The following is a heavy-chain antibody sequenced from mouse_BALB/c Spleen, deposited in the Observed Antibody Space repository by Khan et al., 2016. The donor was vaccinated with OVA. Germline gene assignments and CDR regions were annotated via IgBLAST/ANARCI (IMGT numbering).Heavy chain of an antibody. CDR3: ARNSYMYDITY. Sequence: QVQLKQSGPGLVQPSQSLSITCTVSGFSLNTYGIHWIRQPQGKGLEWLGVIRRGGTTDYNAAFISRLNITKDNSKSQVFFKLNSLQADHTAIYYRARNSYMYDITYLGQGTLVTGSA. CDR2: IRRGGTT. CDR1: GFSLNTYG. J-gene: IGHJ3*01. D-gene: IGHD2-14*01. V-gene: IGHV2-2*01.